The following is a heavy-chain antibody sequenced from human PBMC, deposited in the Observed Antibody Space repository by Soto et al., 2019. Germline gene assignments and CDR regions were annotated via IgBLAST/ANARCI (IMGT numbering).Heavy chain of an antibody. Sequence: SQTLSLTCVISGDSVSSNSAAWNWIRQSPSRGLEWLGRTYYRSKWYNDYAVSVKSRITINPDTSKNQFSLQLNSVTPEDTAVYYCARDPIAARSPYYYYGMDVWGQGTTVTVSS. CDR1: GDSVSSNSAA. D-gene: IGHD6-6*01. J-gene: IGHJ6*02. CDR2: TYYRSKWYN. CDR3: ARDPIAARSPYYYYGMDV. V-gene: IGHV6-1*01.